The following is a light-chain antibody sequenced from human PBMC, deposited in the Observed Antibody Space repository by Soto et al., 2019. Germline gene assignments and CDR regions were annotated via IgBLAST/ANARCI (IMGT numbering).Light chain of an antibody. Sequence: EIVLTQSPGTLSLSLGDRATLSCRASQSVSSNYLAWYQQRPGQAPRLLIYGASTRATGVPDRFSGSGSGTAFTLTISRLEPEDFAVYSCQQYATSPLTFGGGTKVEIK. J-gene: IGKJ4*01. CDR2: GAS. CDR3: QQYATSPLT. CDR1: QSVSSNY. V-gene: IGKV3-20*01.